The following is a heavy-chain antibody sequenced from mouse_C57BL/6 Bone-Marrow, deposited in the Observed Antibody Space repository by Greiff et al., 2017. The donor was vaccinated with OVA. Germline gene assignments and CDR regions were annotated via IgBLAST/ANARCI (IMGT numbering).Heavy chain of an antibody. CDR3: ARKGKDSFAY. CDR1: GFTFSSYG. CDR2: ISSGGSYT. V-gene: IGHV5-6*01. Sequence: EVMLVESGGDLVKPGGSLKLSCAASGFTFSSYGMSWVRQTPDKRLEWVATISSGGSYTYYPDSVKGRFTISRDNAKNTLYLQMSSLKSEDTAMYYCARKGKDSFAYWGQGTLVTVSA. J-gene: IGHJ3*01.